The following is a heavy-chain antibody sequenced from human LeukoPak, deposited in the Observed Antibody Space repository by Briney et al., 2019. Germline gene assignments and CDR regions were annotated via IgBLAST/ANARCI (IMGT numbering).Heavy chain of an antibody. Sequence: GGSLRLSCAASGFTFSIHSMSWVRQAPGKGLERVANIKQGGTEKYYVDSVKGRFTISRDNAKNSLYLQMNSLRAEDTAVYYCARYQNRAVTGAFDLWGQGTMVIVSS. CDR1: GFTFSIHS. D-gene: IGHD6-19*01. CDR2: IKQGGTEK. V-gene: IGHV3-7*01. CDR3: ARYQNRAVTGAFDL. J-gene: IGHJ3*01.